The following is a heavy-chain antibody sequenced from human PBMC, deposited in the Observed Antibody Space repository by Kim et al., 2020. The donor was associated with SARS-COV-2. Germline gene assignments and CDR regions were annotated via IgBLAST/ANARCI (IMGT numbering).Heavy chain of an antibody. V-gene: IGHV3-23*01. Sequence: ASVKGRFTISRDKSKNTLYLQMNSRRAEDTAIYYCAKAPPPSKGYYVFDYWGQGTLVAVSS. CDR3: AKAPPPSKGYYVFDY. J-gene: IGHJ4*02. D-gene: IGHD1-26*01.